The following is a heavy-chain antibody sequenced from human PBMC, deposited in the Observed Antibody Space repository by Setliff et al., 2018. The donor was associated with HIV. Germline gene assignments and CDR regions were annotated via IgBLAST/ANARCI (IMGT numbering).Heavy chain of an antibody. CDR2: IHYSGRT. V-gene: IGHV4-39*01. D-gene: IGHD1-7*01. CDR1: GGSVSDSNVY. Sequence: PSETLSLTCSVSGGSVSDSNVYWNWIRQAPGKGLEWIGTIHYSGRTYYKPSLKSRVTISVDTSKNQSSLKLSSVTAADTAVYYCAKRAVQDGTVTSSNWFESWGQGTLVTVSS. J-gene: IGHJ5*01. CDR3: AKRAVQDGTVTSSNWFES.